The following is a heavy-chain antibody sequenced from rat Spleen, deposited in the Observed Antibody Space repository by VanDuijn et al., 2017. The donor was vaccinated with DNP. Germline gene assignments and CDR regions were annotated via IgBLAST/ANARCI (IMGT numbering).Heavy chain of an antibody. CDR2: ISTGGST. J-gene: IGHJ2*01. V-gene: IGHV2S12*01. Sequence: QVQLKESGPGMVQPSQTLSLTCTVSGFSLTDYNVHWVRQPPGKVLEWIAAISTGGSTYYNSALKSRLSISRDTSKSQVFLKMNGLQTEDTATYYCARTLTETSYYFDYWGQGVMVTVSS. CDR3: ARTLTETSYYFDY. D-gene: IGHD5-1*01. CDR1: GFSLTDYN.